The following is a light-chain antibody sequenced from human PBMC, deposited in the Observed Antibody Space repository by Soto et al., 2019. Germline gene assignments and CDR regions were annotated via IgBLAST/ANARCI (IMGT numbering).Light chain of an antibody. CDR2: DVS. CDR3: NSYTGTSSRYV. Sequence: QPVLTQPASVTGSPGQSITSSCTGTSSDIGTYNYVSWYQQHTGKAPKLMIFDVSYRPSGVSNRFSGSKSDNTASLTISGLQAEDEADYYCNSYTGTSSRYVFGTGT. CDR1: SSDIGTYNY. J-gene: IGLJ1*01. V-gene: IGLV2-14*03.